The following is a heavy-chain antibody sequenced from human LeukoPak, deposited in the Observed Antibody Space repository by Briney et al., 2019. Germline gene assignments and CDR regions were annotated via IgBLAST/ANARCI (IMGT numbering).Heavy chain of an antibody. Sequence: SETLSLTCTVSGGYVSSSSYYWSWIRQPPGKGLEWIGEINHSGSTNYNPSLKSRVTISVDTSKNQFSLKLSSVTAADTAVYYCARGRGYCSGGSCYHIDYWGQGTLVTVSS. CDR3: ARGRGYCSGGSCYHIDY. V-gene: IGHV4-39*07. J-gene: IGHJ4*02. CDR1: GGYVSSSSYY. D-gene: IGHD2-15*01. CDR2: INHSGST.